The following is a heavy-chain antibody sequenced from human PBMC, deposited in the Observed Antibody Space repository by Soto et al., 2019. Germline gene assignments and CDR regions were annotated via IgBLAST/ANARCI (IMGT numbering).Heavy chain of an antibody. CDR3: ARWGGSSRPYDY. D-gene: IGHD6-6*01. V-gene: IGHV4-31*03. J-gene: IGHJ4*02. CDR2: IYYTGST. Sequence: QVQLQESGPGLVKPSQTLSLTCTVSGGSISSGGYYWSWIRQHPGKGLEWIGYIYYTGSTYYNPSLKCRVTISVDTSKNLFSLKLSSVTAADTAVYYCARWGGSSRPYDYWGQGTLVTVSS. CDR1: GGSISSGGYY.